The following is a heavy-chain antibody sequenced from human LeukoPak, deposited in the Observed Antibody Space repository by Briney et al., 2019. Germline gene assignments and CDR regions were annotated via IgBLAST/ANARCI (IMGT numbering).Heavy chain of an antibody. V-gene: IGHV1-2*02. J-gene: IGHJ4*02. D-gene: IGHD1-26*01. CDR1: GYTFTGYY. CDR2: INPNTGDT. Sequence: ASVKVSCKASGYTFTGYYMHWVRQAPGQGLEWMGWINPNTGDTHYAQKLQGRVTMTTDTSTSTAYMELRSLRSDDTAVYYCARDTGPGATNAFDYWGQGTLVTVSS. CDR3: ARDTGPGATNAFDY.